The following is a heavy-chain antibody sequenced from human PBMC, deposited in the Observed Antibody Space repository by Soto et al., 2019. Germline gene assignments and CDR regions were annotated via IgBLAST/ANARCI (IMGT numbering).Heavy chain of an antibody. CDR3: ASNLRAGSDFDY. V-gene: IGHV4-59*01. D-gene: IGHD3-10*01. CDR1: GGSISSYY. Sequence: SETLSLTCSVSGGSISSYYWSWIRQPPGKGLEWIGYIYYSGSTTYNPSLKSRVTISVDTSKNQFSLKLSSVTAADTAVYYCASNLRAGSDFDYWGQGTLVTVSS. CDR2: IYYSGST. J-gene: IGHJ4*02.